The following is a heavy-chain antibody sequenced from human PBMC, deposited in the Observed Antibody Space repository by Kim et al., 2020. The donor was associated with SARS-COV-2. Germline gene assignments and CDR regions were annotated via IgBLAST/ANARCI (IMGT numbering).Heavy chain of an antibody. D-gene: IGHD3-22*01. V-gene: IGHV3-30*18. Sequence: GGSLRLSCAASGFTFSNYGMHWVRQAPGKGLEWVAVILYDGSKKYYADSVKGRFIISRDNSKNTLYLQMNSLRAEDTAVYYCAKGGGDSSGREWVYWGQGTLVTVSS. CDR2: ILYDGSKK. J-gene: IGHJ4*02. CDR1: GFTFSNYG. CDR3: AKGGGDSSGREWVY.